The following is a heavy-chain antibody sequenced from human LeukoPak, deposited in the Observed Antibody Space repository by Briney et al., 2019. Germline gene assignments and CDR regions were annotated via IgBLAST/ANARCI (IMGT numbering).Heavy chain of an antibody. D-gene: IGHD1-26*01. V-gene: IGHV4-31*03. CDR2: IYYSGST. CDR3: ARDQLRRGGYFDY. Sequence: PSETLSLTCTVSGGSISSGGYYWSWIRQHPGKSLEWIGYIYYSGSTYYNPSLKSRVTISVDTSKNQFSLKLSSVTAADTAVYYCARDQLRRGGYFDYWGQGTLVTVSS. CDR1: GGSISSGGYY. J-gene: IGHJ4*02.